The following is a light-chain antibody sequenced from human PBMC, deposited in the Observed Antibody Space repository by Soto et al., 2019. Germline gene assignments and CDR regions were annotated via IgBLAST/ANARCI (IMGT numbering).Light chain of an antibody. J-gene: IGKJ1*01. CDR3: QQFISGTWM. CDR1: QNIERW. V-gene: IGKV1-5*01. Sequence: DIQMTQSPSTLSASVGDRVTITCQASQNIERWLAWYQQKPGKAPKLLLYDVSSLESGVPSRFSGSGSGTEFILTIDGPQPEDFATYFCQQFISGTWMCGQGTKGDI. CDR2: DVS.